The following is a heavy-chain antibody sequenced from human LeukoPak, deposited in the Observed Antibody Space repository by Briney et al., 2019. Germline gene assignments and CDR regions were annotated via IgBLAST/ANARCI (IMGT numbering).Heavy chain of an antibody. J-gene: IGHJ3*02. CDR2: IYDSGST. Sequence: PAETLSLTCTVSGGSISSDDDYWSWIRQHPGKVLEWFWYIYDSGSTYYNPSLKSRVTISVETSKNQFSLKLSSVTAADTAVYYCASLTSSRRAFDIWGQGTMVTV. D-gene: IGHD4/OR15-4a*01. CDR1: GGSISSDDDY. V-gene: IGHV4-31*03. CDR3: ASLTSSRRAFDI.